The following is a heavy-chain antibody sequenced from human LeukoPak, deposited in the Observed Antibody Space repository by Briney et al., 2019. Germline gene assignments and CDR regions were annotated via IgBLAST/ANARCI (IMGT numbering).Heavy chain of an antibody. J-gene: IGHJ4*02. CDR3: AKDTRIAAAGTPYFDY. Sequence: GRSLRLSCAASGFTFSSYGMHWVRQAPGKGLEWVAVISYDGSNKYYADSVKGRFTISRDNSKNTLYLQMNSLRAEDTAVYYCAKDTRIAAAGTPYFDYWGQGTLVTVSS. CDR1: GFTFSSYG. V-gene: IGHV3-30*18. CDR2: ISYDGSNK. D-gene: IGHD6-13*01.